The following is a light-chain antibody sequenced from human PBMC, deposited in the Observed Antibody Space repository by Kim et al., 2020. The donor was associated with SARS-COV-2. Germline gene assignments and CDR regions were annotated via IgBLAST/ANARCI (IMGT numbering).Light chain of an antibody. V-gene: IGKV3-20*01. CDR3: QQYSSLPLT. CDR2: GVS. CDR1: RGVASNY. J-gene: IGKJ4*01. Sequence: SRGERTTVSSRASRGVASNYLAWYQQKPGQAPRLLIFGVSSRATGIPDRFSGSGSGTEYSLTINRLEPEDFAVYYCQQYSSLPLTFGGGTKVDIK.